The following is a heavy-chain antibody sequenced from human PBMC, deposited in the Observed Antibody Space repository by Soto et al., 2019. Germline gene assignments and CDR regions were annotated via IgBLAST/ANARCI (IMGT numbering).Heavy chain of an antibody. J-gene: IGHJ3*02. CDR3: AREGIAVAANDAFDI. Sequence: LXLSCAASGFTFSSYWMSWVRQAPGKGLEWVANIKQDGSEKYYVDSVKGRFTISRDNAKNSLYLQMNSLRAEDTAVYYCAREGIAVAANDAFDIWGQGTMVTGSS. CDR1: GFTFSSYW. D-gene: IGHD6-19*01. V-gene: IGHV3-7*03. CDR2: IKQDGSEK.